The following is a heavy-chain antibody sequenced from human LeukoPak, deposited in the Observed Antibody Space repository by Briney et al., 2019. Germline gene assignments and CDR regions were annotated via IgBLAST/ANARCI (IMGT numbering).Heavy chain of an antibody. J-gene: IGHJ6*02. CDR2: IYYSGST. V-gene: IGHV4-59*01. CDR3: AREGYSSTRNRPYYYYYGMDV. CDR1: GGSISSYY. Sequence: PSETLSLTCTVSGGSISSYYWSWIRQPPGKGLEWIGYIYYSGSTNYNPSLKSRVTISVDTSKNQFSLKLSSVTAADTAVYYCAREGYSSTRNRPYYYYYGMDVWGQGTTVTVSS. D-gene: IGHD6-13*01.